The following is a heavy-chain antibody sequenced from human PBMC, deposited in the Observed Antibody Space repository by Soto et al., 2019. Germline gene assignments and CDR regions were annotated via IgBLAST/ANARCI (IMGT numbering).Heavy chain of an antibody. Sequence: QVQLQESGPGLVKPSQTLSLTCTVSGGSISSGGYYWSWIRQHPGKGLEWIGYIYYSGSTYYNPSLNSRVTIPVDTSKNQFSLKLSSVTAADTAVYYCARVQHDYGDYGAWGYFDYWGQGTLVTVSS. J-gene: IGHJ4*02. CDR1: GGSISSGGYY. V-gene: IGHV4-31*03. CDR2: IYYSGST. CDR3: ARVQHDYGDYGAWGYFDY. D-gene: IGHD4-17*01.